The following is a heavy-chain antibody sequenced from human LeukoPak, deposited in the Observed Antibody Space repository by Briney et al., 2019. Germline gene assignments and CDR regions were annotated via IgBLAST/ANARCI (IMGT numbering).Heavy chain of an antibody. V-gene: IGHV4-34*01. CDR2: INHSGST. CDR1: GGSFSGYY. D-gene: IGHD6-6*01. CDR3: ARASFPAPPAPVLRWFDP. J-gene: IGHJ5*02. Sequence: PSETLSLTCAVYGGSFSGYYWSWIRQPPGKGLEWIGEINHSGSTNYNPSLKSRVTISVDTSKNQFSLKLSSVTAADTAVYYCARASFPAPPAPVLRWFDPWGQGTLVTVSS.